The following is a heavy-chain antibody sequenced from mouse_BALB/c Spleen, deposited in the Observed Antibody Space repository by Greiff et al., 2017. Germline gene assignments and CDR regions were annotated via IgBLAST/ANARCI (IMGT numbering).Heavy chain of an antibody. J-gene: IGHJ4*01. Sequence: VHVKQSGAELVKPGASVKLSCTASGFNIKDTYMHWVKQRPEQGLEWIGRIDPANGNTKYDPKFQGKATITADTSSNTAYLQLSSLTSEDTAVYYCARSYGNYVAMDYWGQGTSVTVSS. D-gene: IGHD2-1*01. CDR1: GFNIKDTY. CDR2: IDPANGNT. CDR3: ARSYGNYVAMDY. V-gene: IGHV14-3*02.